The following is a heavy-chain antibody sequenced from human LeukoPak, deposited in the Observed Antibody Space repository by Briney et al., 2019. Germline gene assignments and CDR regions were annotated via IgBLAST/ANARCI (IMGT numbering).Heavy chain of an antibody. CDR2: INPNSGGT. CDR3: ARDLKNDRAVNHY. J-gene: IGHJ4*02. D-gene: IGHD4-11*01. CDR1: GYTFTGYY. V-gene: IGHV1-2*02. Sequence: ASVTVSCKASGYTFTGYYMHWVRQAPGQGLEWMGWINPNSGGTNYAQKFQGRVTMTRDTSISTAYMELSRLRSDDTAVYYCARDLKNDRAVNHYWGQGTLVTVSS.